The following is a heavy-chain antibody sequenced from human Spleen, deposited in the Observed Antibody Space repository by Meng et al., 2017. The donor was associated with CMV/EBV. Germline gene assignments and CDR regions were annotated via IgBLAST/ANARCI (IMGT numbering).Heavy chain of an antibody. CDR1: GFPFSSYE. Sequence: SLKISCAASGFPFSSYEMNWVRQAPGKGLEYLAYISSGGATIYYADSVRGRFTISRDNAKNSLYLQITNLRAEDTAVYYCARDKTYCSATSCSAADRYYYYHGMDVWGQGTTVTVSS. D-gene: IGHD2-2*01. V-gene: IGHV3-48*03. CDR2: ISSGGATI. CDR3: ARDKTYCSATSCSAADRYYYYHGMDV. J-gene: IGHJ6*02.